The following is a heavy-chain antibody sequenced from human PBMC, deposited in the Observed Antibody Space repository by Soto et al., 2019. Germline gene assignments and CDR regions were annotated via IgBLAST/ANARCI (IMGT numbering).Heavy chain of an antibody. Sequence: EEILVESRGKLVQPGESLRLSCAASGFTFSNFGMNWVRQVPGGGLEWLSYITSSVSTIYYADSVKGRFTISRDNAKRSLYLQMDSLRVEDTGIYYCAREGAYLQADDAFDLWGQGTMVVVSS. V-gene: IGHV3-48*01. J-gene: IGHJ3*01. CDR1: GFTFSNFG. CDR2: ITSSVSTI. CDR3: AREGAYLQADDAFDL.